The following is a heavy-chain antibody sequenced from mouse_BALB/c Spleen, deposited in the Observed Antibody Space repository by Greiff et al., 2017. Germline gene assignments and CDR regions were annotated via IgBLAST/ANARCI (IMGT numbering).Heavy chain of an antibody. Sequence: DVHLVESGGGLVQPGESLKLSCESNEYEFPSHDMSWVRKTPEKRLELVAAINSDGGSTYYPDTMERRFIISRDNTKKTLYLQMSSLRSEDTALYYCARQGDGYYWYFDVWGAGTTVTVSS. CDR3: ARQGDGYYWYFDV. D-gene: IGHD2-3*01. V-gene: IGHV5-2*01. CDR1: EYEFPSHD. CDR2: INSDGGST. J-gene: IGHJ1*01.